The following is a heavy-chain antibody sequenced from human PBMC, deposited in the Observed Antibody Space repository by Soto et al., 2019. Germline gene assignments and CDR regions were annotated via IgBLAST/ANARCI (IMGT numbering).Heavy chain of an antibody. J-gene: IGHJ4*02. CDR1: GFTFSSYA. CDR2: ISYDGSNK. Sequence: GGSLRLSCAASGFTFSSYAMHWVRQAPGKGLEWVAVISYDGSNKYYADSVKGRFTISRDNSKNTLYLQMNSLRAEDTAVYYCARDRKMGATPYFDYWGQGTLVTVSS. CDR3: ARDRKMGATPYFDY. V-gene: IGHV3-30-3*01. D-gene: IGHD1-26*01.